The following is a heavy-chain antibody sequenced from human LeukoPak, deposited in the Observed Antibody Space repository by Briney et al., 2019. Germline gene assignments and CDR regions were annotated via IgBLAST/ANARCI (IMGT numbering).Heavy chain of an antibody. Sequence: TSETLSLTCAVSGGSISSSNWWSWVRQPPGKGLEWIGEINHSGSTNYNPSLKSRVTISVDTSKNQFSLKLSSVTAADTAVYYCARHPLSDYDSSGYPLDYWGQGTLVTVSS. V-gene: IGHV4-4*02. CDR3: ARHPLSDYDSSGYPLDY. D-gene: IGHD3-22*01. CDR2: INHSGST. J-gene: IGHJ4*02. CDR1: GGSISSSNW.